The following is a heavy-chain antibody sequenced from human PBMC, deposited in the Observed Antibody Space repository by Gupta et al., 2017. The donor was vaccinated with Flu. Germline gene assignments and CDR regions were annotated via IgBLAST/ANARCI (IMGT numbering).Heavy chain of an antibody. CDR2: ISTYSGTA. CDR1: GYTFTDYG. V-gene: IGHV1-18*04. J-gene: IGHJ4*02. Sequence: QVQLVQSGAEARKPGASVTVSCKTSGYTFTDYGISWVRQAPGQRPEWVGWISTYSGTANYAQKLQGRVTMTTDTPTSTAYMELRSLRSDDTAVYYCARDEYDNRGYYYFDSWGQGTLVTVSS. D-gene: IGHD3-22*01. CDR3: ARDEYDNRGYYYFDS.